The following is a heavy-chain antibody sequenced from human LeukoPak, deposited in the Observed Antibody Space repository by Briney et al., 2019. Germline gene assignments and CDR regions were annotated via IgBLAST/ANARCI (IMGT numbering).Heavy chain of an antibody. D-gene: IGHD6-6*01. V-gene: IGHV1-58*01. J-gene: IGHJ6*03. CDR2: IVVGSGNT. CDR3: AADPYSSSSGYYYYYMDV. CDR1: GFTFTSSA. Sequence: ASVKVSCKASGFTFTSSAVQWVRQARGQRLEWIGWIVVGSGNTNYAQKFQERDTITRDMSTSTAYMELSSLRSEDTAVYYCAADPYSSSSGYYYYYMDVWGKGTTVTVSS.